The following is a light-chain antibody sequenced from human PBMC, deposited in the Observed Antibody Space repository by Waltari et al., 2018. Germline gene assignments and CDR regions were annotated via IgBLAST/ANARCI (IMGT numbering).Light chain of an antibody. CDR1: SSDAGTYPY. V-gene: IGLV2-14*03. J-gene: IGLJ3*02. Sequence: QSALTQPASVSGSPGQSITISCPGTSSDAGTYPYVSWYQQHPGKATKLMIYDVSNRPSGVSNRFSGSKSGNTASLTISGLQAEDEADYYCSSYTSSSTLWVFGGGTKLTVL. CDR2: DVS. CDR3: SSYTSSSTLWV.